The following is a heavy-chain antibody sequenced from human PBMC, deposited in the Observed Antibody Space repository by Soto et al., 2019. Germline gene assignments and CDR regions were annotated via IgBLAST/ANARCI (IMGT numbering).Heavy chain of an antibody. CDR2: ISAYNGNT. Sequence: ASVKVSCKASGYTFTSYGISWVRQAPGQGLEWMGWISAYNGNTNYAQKLQGRVTMTTDTSTNTAYMELRSLRSDDTAVYYCARDRYCSSTSCYPDFDYWGQGTLVTVSS. J-gene: IGHJ4*02. CDR1: GYTFTSYG. CDR3: ARDRYCSSTSCYPDFDY. D-gene: IGHD2-2*01. V-gene: IGHV1-18*01.